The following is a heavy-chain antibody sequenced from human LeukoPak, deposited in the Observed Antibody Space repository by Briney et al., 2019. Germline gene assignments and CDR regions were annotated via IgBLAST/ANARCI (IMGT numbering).Heavy chain of an antibody. CDR2: INPSGGST. D-gene: IGHD3-9*01. CDR3: ARDLNDILTGYYWFDP. J-gene: IGHJ5*02. V-gene: IGHV1-46*01. CDR1: GYTFTSYY. Sequence: GASGKVCCKASGYTFTSYYMHWVRQAPGQGLEWMGIINPSGGSTSYAQKFQGRVTMTRDTSTSTVYMELSSLRSEGTAVYYCARDLNDILTGYYWFDPWGQGALVTVSS.